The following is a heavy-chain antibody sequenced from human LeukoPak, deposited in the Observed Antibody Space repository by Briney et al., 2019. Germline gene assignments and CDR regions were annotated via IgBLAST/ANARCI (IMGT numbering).Heavy chain of an antibody. CDR1: EFTFARHW. J-gene: IGHJ4*02. Sequence: QPGESLRLSCVASEFTFARHWMSWVRQAPGKSLEWVATIRQDGNTRYYLDSVKGRFIISRDNARNSMSLQMDSLRVEDTAVYYCARLSGESTIYDYWGPGTLVTVSS. CDR2: IRQDGNTR. CDR3: ARLSGESTIYDY. V-gene: IGHV3-7*01. D-gene: IGHD5/OR15-5a*01.